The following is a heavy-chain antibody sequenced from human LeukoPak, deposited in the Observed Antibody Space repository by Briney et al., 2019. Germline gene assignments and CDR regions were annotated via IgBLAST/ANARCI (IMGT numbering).Heavy chain of an antibody. D-gene: IGHD3-16*01. V-gene: IGHV1-69*13. CDR2: IIPIFGTA. J-gene: IGHJ3*02. CDR1: GGTFSSYA. Sequence: SVTVSFTASGGTFSSYAISWVRQAPGQGLEWMGGIIPIFGTANYAQKFQGRVTITADESTSTAHMELSSLRSEDTAVYYCARVTGRSDAFDIWGQGTMVTVSS. CDR3: ARVTGRSDAFDI.